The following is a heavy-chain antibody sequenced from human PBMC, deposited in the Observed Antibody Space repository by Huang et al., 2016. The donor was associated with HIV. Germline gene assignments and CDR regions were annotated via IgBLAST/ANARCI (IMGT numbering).Heavy chain of an antibody. J-gene: IGHJ6*02. D-gene: IGHD3-10*01. CDR1: GGTFSTYA. CDR3: ARGYYGSGSYSGFQYGMDV. CDR2: SSPIFGSA. V-gene: IGHV1-69*01. Sequence: QVQLVQSGAEVKKPGSSVKVSCRASGGTFSTYAISWVRQAPGQGLEWMGASSPIFGSAKYAQKFQGRVTITADESTSTAYMELSSLRFEDTAVYYCARGYYGSGSYSGFQYGMDVWGQGTTVTVSS.